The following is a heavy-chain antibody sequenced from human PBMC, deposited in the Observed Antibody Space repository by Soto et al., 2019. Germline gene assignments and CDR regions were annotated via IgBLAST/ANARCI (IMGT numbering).Heavy chain of an antibody. CDR1: GFTFSSYE. CDR2: ISSSGSTI. J-gene: IGHJ4*02. V-gene: IGHV3-48*03. Sequence: GGSLRLSCAASGFTFSSYEMNWVRQAPGKGLEWVSYISSSGSTIYYADSVKGRFTISRDNAKNSLYLQMNSLRAEDTAVYYCARDRGRWFEFDYWGQGTLVTVSS. D-gene: IGHD3-10*01. CDR3: ARDRGRWFEFDY.